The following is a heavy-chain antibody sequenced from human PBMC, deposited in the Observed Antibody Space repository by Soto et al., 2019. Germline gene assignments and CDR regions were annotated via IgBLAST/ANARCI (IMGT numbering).Heavy chain of an antibody. D-gene: IGHD3-22*01. CDR2: IIPIFGTA. V-gene: IGHV1-69*13. Sequence: GASVKVSCKASGGTFSSYAISWVRQAPGQGLEWMGGIIPIFGTANYAQKFQGRVTITADESTSTAYMELSSLRSEDTAVYYCARGRDYYDSSGYSQPSPNSSIDYWGQGTLVTVSS. CDR1: GGTFSSYA. J-gene: IGHJ4*02. CDR3: ARGRDYYDSSGYSQPSPNSSIDY.